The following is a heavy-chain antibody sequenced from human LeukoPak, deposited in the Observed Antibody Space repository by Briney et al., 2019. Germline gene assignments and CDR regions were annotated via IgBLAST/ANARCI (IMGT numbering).Heavy chain of an antibody. J-gene: IGHJ5*02. D-gene: IGHD2-2*01. V-gene: IGHV3-30*04. CDR2: ISYDGSNK. Sequence: GGSLRLSCAASGFTFSSYAMHWVRQAPGKGLEWAAVISYDGSNKYYADSVKGRFTISRDNSKNTLYLQMNSLRAEDTAVYYCARVRSSSTSRDNWFDPWGQGTLATVSS. CDR3: ARVRSSSTSRDNWFDP. CDR1: GFTFSSYA.